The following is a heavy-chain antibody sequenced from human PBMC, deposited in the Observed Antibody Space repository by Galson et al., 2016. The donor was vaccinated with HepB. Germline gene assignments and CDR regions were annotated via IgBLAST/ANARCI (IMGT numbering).Heavy chain of an antibody. CDR3: ASSGVRGFDK. CDR1: GFTFSNYG. J-gene: IGHJ4*02. D-gene: IGHD3-10*01. Sequence: SLRLSCAASGFTFSNYGIHFIRQAPGEGLEWVAVISDDGGRKLYSDSVKGRSTISRDNSKSTLYLQMNGLRVEDTAVYYCASSGVRGFDKWGQGTLVTVSS. CDR2: ISDDGGRK. V-gene: IGHV3-30*03.